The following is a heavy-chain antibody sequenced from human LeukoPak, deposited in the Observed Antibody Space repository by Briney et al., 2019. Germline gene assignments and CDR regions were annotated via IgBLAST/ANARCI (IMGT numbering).Heavy chain of an antibody. D-gene: IGHD5-24*01. V-gene: IGHV3-7*01. J-gene: IGHJ4*02. CDR1: GFTFSSSW. Sequence: LPGGSLRLSCAASGFTFSSSWMSWVRQAPGKGLEWAANINEDGSAKYYVDSVKGRFTISRDNAKRSLDLQVNSLRAEDTAVYYCTRSRRDVNDYWGQGTLVTVSS. CDR3: TRSRRDVNDY. CDR2: INEDGSAK.